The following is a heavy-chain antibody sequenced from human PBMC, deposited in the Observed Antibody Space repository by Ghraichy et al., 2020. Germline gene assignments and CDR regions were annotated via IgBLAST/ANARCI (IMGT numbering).Heavy chain of an antibody. CDR1: GFTVSNNY. V-gene: IGHV3-66*01. D-gene: IGHD2-2*01. CDR3: ARDYVVPAEEEGNYYYYGMDV. J-gene: IGHJ6*02. CDR2: IYSDGRT. Sequence: GGSLRLSCAASGFTVSNNYMSWVRQAPGKGLEWVAVIYSDGRTIHADSLKGRFIISRDNSKYTLYLQINSLKAEDTAVYFCARDYVVPAEEEGNYYYYGMDVWGQGTMVTVSS.